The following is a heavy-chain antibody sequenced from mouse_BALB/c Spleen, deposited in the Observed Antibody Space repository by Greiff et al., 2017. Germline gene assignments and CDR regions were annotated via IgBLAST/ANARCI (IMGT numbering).Heavy chain of an antibody. J-gene: IGHJ3*01. CDR2: IYPGGGYT. CDR3: ALYYGYGGFAY. V-gene: IGHV1-63*02. CDR1: GYTFTNYW. Sequence: QVQLQQSGAELVRPGTSVKISCKASGYTFTNYWLGWVKQRPGHGLEWIGDIYPGGGYTNYNEKFKGKATLTADTSSSTAYMQLSSLTSEDSAVYFCALYYGYGGFAYWGQGTLVTVSA. D-gene: IGHD2-2*01.